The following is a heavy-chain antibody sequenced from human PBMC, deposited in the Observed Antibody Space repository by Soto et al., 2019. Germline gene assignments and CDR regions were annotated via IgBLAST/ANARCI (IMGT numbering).Heavy chain of an antibody. J-gene: IGHJ4*02. V-gene: IGHV3-48*02. CDR2: ISSSTTTI. D-gene: IGHD3-22*01. Sequence: AGGSLRLSCTASGFTFSNFNINWVRQAPGKGLEWISYISSSTTTIFYADSVKGRFTISRDNAKNSLYLQMNSLRDEDTAVYYCARETSTYYYDSSAYLGFDYWGQGTLVTVSS. CDR3: ARETSTYYYDSSAYLGFDY. CDR1: GFTFSNFN.